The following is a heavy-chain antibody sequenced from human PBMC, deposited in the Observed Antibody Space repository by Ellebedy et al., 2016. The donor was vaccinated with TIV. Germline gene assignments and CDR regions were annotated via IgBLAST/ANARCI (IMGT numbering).Heavy chain of an antibody. CDR3: ATSAVGHSHGYYFDY. CDR1: GFTLSSYW. J-gene: IGHJ4*02. V-gene: IGHV3-74*01. Sequence: GESLKISCEASGFTLSSYWMHWVRQAPGEGLVWVSRSSSDGSRTYADSVKGRFTISRDNSRNTVYLQMNSLRAEDTALYYCATSAVGHSHGYYFDYWGQGTLVTVSA. CDR2: SSSDGSR. D-gene: IGHD3-22*01.